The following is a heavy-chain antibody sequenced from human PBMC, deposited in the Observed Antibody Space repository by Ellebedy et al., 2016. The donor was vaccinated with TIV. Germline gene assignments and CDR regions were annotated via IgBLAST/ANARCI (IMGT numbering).Heavy chain of an antibody. V-gene: IGHV3-30*18. CDR1: GFTLSRHG. CDR3: AKVHRLYRSVDGADV. CDR2: ISYDGSHT. Sequence: GGSLRLSXAASGFTLSRHGMQWVRQVPGKGLQWVALISYDGSHTDYAPSVKGRFTISRDNSKNRLYLQAKSLTAEDTATYYCAKVHRLYRSVDGADVWGQGTMVTVSS. J-gene: IGHJ3*01. D-gene: IGHD4/OR15-4a*01.